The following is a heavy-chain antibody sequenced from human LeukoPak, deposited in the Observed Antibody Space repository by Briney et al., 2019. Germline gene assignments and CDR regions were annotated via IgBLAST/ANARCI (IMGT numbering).Heavy chain of an antibody. D-gene: IGHD4-17*01. CDR2: ISSSSSYI. V-gene: IGHV3-21*01. CDR1: GFTFSSYS. CDR3: ARDVEVSTVPTGD. J-gene: IGHJ4*02. Sequence: GGSLRLSCAASGFTFSSYSMNWVRQAPGKGLEWVSSISSSSSYIYYADSVKGRFTISRDNAKNSLYLQMNSLRAEDTAVYYCARDVEVSTVPTGDWGQGTLVAVSS.